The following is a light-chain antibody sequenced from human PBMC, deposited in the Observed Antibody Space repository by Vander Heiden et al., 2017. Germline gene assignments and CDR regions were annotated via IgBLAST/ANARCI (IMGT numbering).Light chain of an antibody. J-gene: IGKJ1*01. Sequence: DIQMTQFPSSLSASVGDRVTITCRASQSINSFLNWYQEKPGKAPQLLIYAASSFQSGVPSRFSGSGSGTDFTLTISSLQPEDFATYSCQQRFATPVTFGQGTKVEIK. V-gene: IGKV1-39*01. CDR3: QQRFATPVT. CDR2: AAS. CDR1: QSINSF.